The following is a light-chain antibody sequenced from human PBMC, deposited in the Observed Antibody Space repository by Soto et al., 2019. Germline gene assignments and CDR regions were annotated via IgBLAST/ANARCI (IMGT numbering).Light chain of an antibody. V-gene: IGKV3-20*01. J-gene: IGKJ1*01. CDR2: AAS. Sequence: EIVLTQSPGTLSLSPGERATLSCRASQSVSNSFLAWYQQKPGQAPRLLIYAASNRATGIPDRFSGSGSGTDFTLTISRLEPEDFAVYYCQQYVTSPWAFGQGTKVEIE. CDR3: QQYVTSPWA. CDR1: QSVSNSF.